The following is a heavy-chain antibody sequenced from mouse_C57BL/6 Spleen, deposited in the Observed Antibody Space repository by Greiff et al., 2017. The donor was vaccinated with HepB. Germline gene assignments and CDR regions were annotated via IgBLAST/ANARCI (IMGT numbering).Heavy chain of an antibody. CDR1: GFPFSSYA. CDR2: ISSGGDYI. Sequence: EVKLMESGEGLVKPGGSLKLSCAASGFPFSSYAMSWVRQTPEKRLEWVAYISSGGDYIYYADTVKGRFTISRDNARNTLYLQMSSRKSEDTAMYYGTRVGYDYAWFADWGQGTLVTVSA. CDR3: TRVGYDYAWFAD. D-gene: IGHD2-4*01. V-gene: IGHV5-9-1*02. J-gene: IGHJ3*01.